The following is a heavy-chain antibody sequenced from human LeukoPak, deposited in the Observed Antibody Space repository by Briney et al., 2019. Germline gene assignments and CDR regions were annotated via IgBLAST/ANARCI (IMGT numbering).Heavy chain of an antibody. CDR2: INHSGST. D-gene: IGHD2-15*01. CDR1: GGSLSGYY. Sequence: SETLSLTCAVYGGSLSGYYWSWIRQPPGKGLEWIGEINHSGSTNYNPSLKSRVTISVDTSKNQFSLKLRSVTAAETAVYYCARGRVYCSGGSCYRLEFDYWGPGTLVTVSS. CDR3: ARGRVYCSGGSCYRLEFDY. J-gene: IGHJ4*02. V-gene: IGHV4-34*01.